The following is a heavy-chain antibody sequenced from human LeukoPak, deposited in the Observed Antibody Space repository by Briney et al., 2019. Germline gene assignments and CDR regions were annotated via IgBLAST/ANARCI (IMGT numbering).Heavy chain of an antibody. CDR2: ISAYNGNT. CDR1: GYTFTSYG. D-gene: IGHD3-3*01. CDR3: ARAAKFLEWLPPSDY. Sequence: ASVTVSCKASGYTFTSYGISWVRQAPGQGLEWMGWISAYNGNTNYAQKLQGRVTMTTDTSTSTAYMELRSLRSDDTAVYYCARAAKFLEWLPPSDYWGQGTLVTVSS. V-gene: IGHV1-18*01. J-gene: IGHJ4*02.